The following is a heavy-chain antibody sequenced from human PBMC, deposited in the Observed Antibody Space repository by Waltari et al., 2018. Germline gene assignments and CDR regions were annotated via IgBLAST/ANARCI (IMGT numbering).Heavy chain of an antibody. CDR1: AYSFTSYW. CDR3: ARLSIVGATGEY. V-gene: IGHV5-51*01. CDR2: NYPGDTDT. Sequence: EVQLVQSGAEVKKPGESLKISCKGSAYSFTSYWIGWVRQMPGKGLEWVVINYPGDTDTRYSPDYQGEVTKTAEKSIRAAYLKWSSLKARDTAMNDCARLSIVGATGEYGGQGTLVTVSA. J-gene: IGHJ4*02. D-gene: IGHD1-26*01.